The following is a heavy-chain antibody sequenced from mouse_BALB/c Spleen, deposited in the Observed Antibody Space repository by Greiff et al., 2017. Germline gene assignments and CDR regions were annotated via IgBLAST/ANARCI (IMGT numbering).Heavy chain of an antibody. V-gene: IGHV1-7*01. D-gene: IGHD2-4*01. CDR2: INPSTGYT. CDR3: ARFDYDDYAMDY. J-gene: IGHJ4*01. Sequence: LQESGAELAKPGASVKMSCKASGYTFTSYWMHWVKQRPGQGLEWIGYINPSTGYTEYNQKFKDKATLTADKSSSTAYMQLSSLTSEDSAVYYCARFDYDDYAMDYWGQGTSVTVSS. CDR1: GYTFTSYW.